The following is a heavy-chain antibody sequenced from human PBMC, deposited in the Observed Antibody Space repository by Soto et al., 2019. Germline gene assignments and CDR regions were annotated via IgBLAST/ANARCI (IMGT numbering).Heavy chain of an antibody. V-gene: IGHV4-31*03. Sequence: QVQLQESGPGLVQPSETLSLTCSVSGGSINSASYHWSWLRQHPGKGLEFIGYIFYTGSTYYNPSLETRLTISVDTSKNHVSPRLNAVTAADTAVYYCARLDYGDSAFDSWGRGILVTVSS. CDR2: IFYTGST. D-gene: IGHD4-17*01. CDR1: GGSINSASYH. J-gene: IGHJ4*02. CDR3: ARLDYGDSAFDS.